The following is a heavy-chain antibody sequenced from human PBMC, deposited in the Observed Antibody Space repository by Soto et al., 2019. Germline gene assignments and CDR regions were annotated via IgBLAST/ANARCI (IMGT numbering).Heavy chain of an antibody. V-gene: IGHV4-31*03. CDR2: IYHSGNT. D-gene: IGHD3-3*01. J-gene: IGHJ5*02. Sequence: SETLSLTCTVSVGSITTGCSYWSWILQHPGKGLEWIGNIYHSGNTYYNPSLKSRLTISLDTSKNHFSLMVDSVTAADTAVYYCARVGYDFWSGSSSDGNSNRFEAWGPGTLVTLSS. CDR3: ARVGYDFWSGSSSDGNSNRFEA. CDR1: VGSITTGCSY.